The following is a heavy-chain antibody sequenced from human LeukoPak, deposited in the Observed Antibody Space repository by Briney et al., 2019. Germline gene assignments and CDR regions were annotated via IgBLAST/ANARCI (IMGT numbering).Heavy chain of an antibody. Sequence: GGSLRLSCAASGFTFSSAAMTWVRQAPGKGLEWVSTITGSDESTYYTDSVKGRFTISRDYSKSTLHLQMNSLRAEDTAVYYCARGESHYYDSSGYYGDYWGQGTLVTVSS. CDR2: ITGSDEST. CDR1: GFTFSSAA. D-gene: IGHD3-22*01. V-gene: IGHV3-23*01. J-gene: IGHJ4*02. CDR3: ARGESHYYDSSGYYGDY.